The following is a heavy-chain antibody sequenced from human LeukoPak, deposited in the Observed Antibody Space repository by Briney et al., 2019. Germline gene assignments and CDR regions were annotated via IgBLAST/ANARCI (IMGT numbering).Heavy chain of an antibody. CDR3: ARKVIAVAGNGMDV. CDR1: GGSFSGYY. D-gene: IGHD6-19*01. J-gene: IGHJ6*04. CDR2: INHSGST. Sequence: SETLSLTCAVYGGSFSGYYWSWIRQPPGKGLEWIGEINHSGSTNYNPSLKSRVTTSVDTSKNQSSLRLSSVTAADTAVYYCARKVIAVAGNGMDVWGKGTTVTVSS. V-gene: IGHV4-34*01.